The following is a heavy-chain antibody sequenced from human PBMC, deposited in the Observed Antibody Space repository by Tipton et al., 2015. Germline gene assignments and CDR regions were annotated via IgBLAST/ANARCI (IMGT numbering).Heavy chain of an antibody. CDR1: GFIFSDYW. V-gene: IGHV3-7*01. D-gene: IGHD3-3*01. J-gene: IGHJ4*02. Sequence: SLRLSCAASGFIFSDYWMDWVRQAPGKGLEWVANIREDGSEKYYVDSVKGRFTISRDNAKNSLYLQINSLRAEDTAVYYCAMRFLEWSFDYWGQGTLVTVSS. CDR2: IREDGSEK. CDR3: AMRFLEWSFDY.